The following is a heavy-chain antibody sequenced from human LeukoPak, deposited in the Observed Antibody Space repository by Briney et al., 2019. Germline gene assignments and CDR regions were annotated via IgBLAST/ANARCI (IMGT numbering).Heavy chain of an antibody. CDR2: ISWNSGYI. V-gene: IGHV3-20*04. D-gene: IGHD3-22*01. Sequence: GGSLRLSCSVSGFTFDDYGMSWVRQAPGKGLDWVAGISWNSGYIGYAGSVKGRFTISRDNSKNTLYLQMNSLRAEDTAVYYCARDPGYYDSSGYFGYFQHWGQGTLVTVSS. CDR3: ARDPGYYDSSGYFGYFQH. CDR1: GFTFDDYG. J-gene: IGHJ1*01.